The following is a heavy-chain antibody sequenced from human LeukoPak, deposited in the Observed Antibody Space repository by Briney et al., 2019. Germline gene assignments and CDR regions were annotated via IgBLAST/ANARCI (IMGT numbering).Heavy chain of an antibody. CDR1: GYTFTGYY. Sequence: ASVKVSCKASGYTFTGYYMHWVRQAPGQGLEWMGWINPNSGGTNYAQKFQGRVTMTRDTSISTAYTELSRLRSDDTAVYYCARDRVTMVRGPPPNWFDPWGQGTLVTVSS. D-gene: IGHD3-10*01. V-gene: IGHV1-2*02. J-gene: IGHJ5*02. CDR2: INPNSGGT. CDR3: ARDRVTMVRGPPPNWFDP.